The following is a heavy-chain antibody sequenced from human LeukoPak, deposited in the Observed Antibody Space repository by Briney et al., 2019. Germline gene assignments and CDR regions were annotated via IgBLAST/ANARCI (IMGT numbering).Heavy chain of an antibody. J-gene: IGHJ4*02. V-gene: IGHV1-2*02. D-gene: IGHD1-26*01. CDR3: ARHPYSGSYHFDY. Sequence: ASVKVSCKASGYTFTGYYMHWVRQAPGQGLEWMGWINPNSGGTNSAQKFQGRVTMTRDTSISTAYMELSRLTSDDTAVYYCARHPYSGSYHFDYWGQGTLVTVSS. CDR2: INPNSGGT. CDR1: GYTFTGYY.